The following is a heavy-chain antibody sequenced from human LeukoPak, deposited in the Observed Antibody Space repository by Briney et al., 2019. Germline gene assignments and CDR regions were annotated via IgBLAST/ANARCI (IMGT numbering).Heavy chain of an antibody. V-gene: IGHV4-34*01. J-gene: IGHJ5*02. CDR2: INHSGST. Sequence: SETLSLTCAVYGESFSGYYWSWIRQPPGKGLEWIGEINHSGSTNYNPSLKSRVTISVDTSKNQFSLKLSSVTAADTAVYYCARGLGITMIVVATNWFDPWGQGTLVTVSS. CDR3: ARGLGITMIVVATNWFDP. D-gene: IGHD3-22*01. CDR1: GESFSGYY.